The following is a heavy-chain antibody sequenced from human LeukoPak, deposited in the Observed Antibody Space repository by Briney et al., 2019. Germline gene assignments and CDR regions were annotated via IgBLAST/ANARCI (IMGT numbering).Heavy chain of an antibody. V-gene: IGHV1-2*02. D-gene: IGHD2-2*01. CDR1: GYTFTGYY. CDR3: ARVFAGRYQLPPFDY. Sequence: ASVKVSCKASGYTFTGYYMHWVRQAPGQGLKWMGWINPNSGGTNYAQKFQGRVTMTRDTSISTAYMELSRLRSDDTAVYYCARVFAGRYQLPPFDYWGQGTLVTVSS. J-gene: IGHJ4*02. CDR2: INPNSGGT.